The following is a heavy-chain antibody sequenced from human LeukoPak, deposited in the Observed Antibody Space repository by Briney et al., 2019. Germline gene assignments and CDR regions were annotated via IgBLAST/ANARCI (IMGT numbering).Heavy chain of an antibody. Sequence: TGGSLRLSCAASGFTFSSYAMSWVRQAPGKGLEWVSYISSSSTIYYADSVKGRFTISRDNAKNSLYLQMNSLRAEDTAVYYCARDLGQLVPLDVWGKGTTVTVSS. CDR1: GFTFSSYA. CDR3: ARDLGQLVPLDV. J-gene: IGHJ6*04. V-gene: IGHV3-48*04. CDR2: ISSSSTI. D-gene: IGHD6-6*01.